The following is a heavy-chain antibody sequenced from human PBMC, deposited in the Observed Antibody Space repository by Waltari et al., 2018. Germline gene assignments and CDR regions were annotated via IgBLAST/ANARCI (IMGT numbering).Heavy chain of an antibody. D-gene: IGHD3-16*01. V-gene: IGHV4-4*09. CDR2: IYTSGST. CDR1: GGSISSYY. Sequence: QVQLQESGPGLVKPSATLSLTCTVSGGSISSYYWSWIRQPPGKGLEWIGYIYTSGSTNYNPSLKSRVTISVDTSKNQFSLKLSSVTAADTAVYYCARDPTGGNWFDPWGQGTLVTVSS. J-gene: IGHJ5*02. CDR3: ARDPTGGNWFDP.